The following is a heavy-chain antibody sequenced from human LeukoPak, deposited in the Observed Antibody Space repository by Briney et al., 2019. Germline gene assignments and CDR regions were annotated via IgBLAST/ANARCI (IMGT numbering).Heavy chain of an antibody. V-gene: IGHV1-46*01. CDR2: FNPSGSST. CDR3: ARGVGGVCSSTSCPNWFDP. J-gene: IGHJ5*02. CDR1: GYTFTSYY. Sequence: GASVKASCKASGYTFTSYYMHWVRQAPGQGLEWMGIFNPSGSSTSYAQKFQGRVTMTRDTSTSTVYMELSSLRSEDTAVYYCARGVGGVCSSTSCPNWFDPWGQGTLVTVSS. D-gene: IGHD2-2*01.